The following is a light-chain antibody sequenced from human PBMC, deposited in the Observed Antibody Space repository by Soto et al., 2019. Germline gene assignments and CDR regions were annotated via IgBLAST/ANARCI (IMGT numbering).Light chain of an antibody. CDR1: TSDVGGYNY. CDR2: DVT. CDR3: SSYTSSTTPVV. J-gene: IGLJ2*01. Sequence: QSVLTQPASVSGSPGQSITISCTGTTSDVGGYNYVSWYQQHPGKAPKLMIYDVTNRPSGVSNRFSGSKSGNMAYLTISGLQAEDEADYYCSSYTSSTTPVVFAGGTKLTVL. V-gene: IGLV2-14*03.